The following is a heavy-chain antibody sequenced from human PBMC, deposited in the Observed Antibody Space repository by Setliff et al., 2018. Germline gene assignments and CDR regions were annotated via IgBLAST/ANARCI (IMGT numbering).Heavy chain of an antibody. D-gene: IGHD2-21*01. Sequence: GGSLRLSCAASGFTFSTYDMRWVRQDPGKGLEWVSAIGGRGGSGGSGGNRYYADSVKGRFTISRDNSKNTLYLEMNSLRDDDTAVYYCAKEARRRDGYNRWYFDLWGRGTLVTVSS. CDR3: AKEARRRDGYNRWYFDL. V-gene: IGHV3-23*01. J-gene: IGHJ2*01. CDR1: GFTFSTYD. CDR2: IGGRGGSGGSGGNR.